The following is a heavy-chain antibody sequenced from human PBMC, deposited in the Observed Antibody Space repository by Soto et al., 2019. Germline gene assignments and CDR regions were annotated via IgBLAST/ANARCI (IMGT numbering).Heavy chain of an antibody. J-gene: IGHJ4*02. V-gene: IGHV3-73*01. CDR2: IRSKANSYAT. D-gene: IGHD6-13*01. Sequence: GGSLRLSCAASGFTFSGSAMHWVRQASGKGLEWVGRIRSKANSYATAYAASVKGRFTISRDDSKNTAYLQMNSLKTEDTAVYYCTRLGGIAAAVYPYWGQGTLVTVSS. CDR1: GFTFSGSA. CDR3: TRLGGIAAAVYPY.